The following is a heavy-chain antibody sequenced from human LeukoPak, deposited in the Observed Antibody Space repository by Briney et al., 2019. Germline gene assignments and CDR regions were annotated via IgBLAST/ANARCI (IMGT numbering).Heavy chain of an antibody. V-gene: IGHV4-61*02. J-gene: IGHJ5*02. D-gene: IGHD6-19*01. CDR2: IYTNGWT. CDR1: GGSINSDLYY. CDR3: ARGSGWNSFDP. Sequence: SQTLSLTCTISGGSINSDLYYWAWIRQPAGKRLEWIERIYTNGWTDYNPSLKSRVTISVDTSKNQFSLKLSFVTAADTAFYYCARGSGWNSFDPWGQGTLVTVSS.